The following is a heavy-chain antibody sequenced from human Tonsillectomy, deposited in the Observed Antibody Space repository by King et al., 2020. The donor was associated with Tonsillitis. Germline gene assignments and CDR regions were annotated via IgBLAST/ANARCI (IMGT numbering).Heavy chain of an antibody. Sequence: VQLVESGGGLVQPGGSLRLSCAASGFTFISHAMSWVRQTPRKGLEWVSSVSASGASTHYADSVKGRFTISRDTAENTLYLHMNSLRVDDTAVYYCAKGAGGGPLADYMDVWGRGTTVTVSS. CDR1: GFTFISHA. J-gene: IGHJ6*03. V-gene: IGHV3-23*04. CDR2: VSASGAST. D-gene: IGHD3-16*01. CDR3: AKGAGGGPLADYMDV.